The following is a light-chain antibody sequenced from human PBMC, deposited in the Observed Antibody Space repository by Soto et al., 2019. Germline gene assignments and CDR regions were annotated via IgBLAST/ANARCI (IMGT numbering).Light chain of an antibody. CDR1: QSVSSY. Sequence: EIVLTQSLATLSLSPGERATLSCRASQSVSSYLVWYQQKPGQAPRLLIYDASTRATGVPARFSGSGSGTDFTLTISSLEPEDFAVYYCQQRSNWPPFSFGPGTTVDIK. CDR2: DAS. V-gene: IGKV3-11*01. J-gene: IGKJ3*01. CDR3: QQRSNWPPFS.